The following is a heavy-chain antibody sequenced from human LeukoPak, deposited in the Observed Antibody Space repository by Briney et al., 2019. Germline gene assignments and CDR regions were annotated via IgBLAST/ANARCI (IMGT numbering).Heavy chain of an antibody. CDR3: ARDQSLVVGATDY. D-gene: IGHD1-26*01. CDR1: GFTFSNEW. Sequence: GGSLRLSCAASGFTFSNEWMGWVRQAPGKGLEWVSYISSSGSTIYYADSVKGRFTISRDNAKNSLYLQMNSLRAEDTAVYYCARDQSLVVGATDYWGQGTLVTVSS. CDR2: ISSSGSTI. V-gene: IGHV3-11*01. J-gene: IGHJ4*02.